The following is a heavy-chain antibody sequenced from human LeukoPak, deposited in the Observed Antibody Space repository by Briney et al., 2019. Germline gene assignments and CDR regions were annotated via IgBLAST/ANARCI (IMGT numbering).Heavy chain of an antibody. CDR3: ARGATFRGTYYMDV. J-gene: IGHJ6*03. Sequence: PSEIPSLTCIVSGGPISTHYWSWSRQPPGKGLEWIGYNDYSGSTNYNPSLKSRVTISVDTSKNQFSLKLNSVTAADTAVYYCARGATFRGTYYMDVWGKGITVTVSS. V-gene: IGHV4-59*11. CDR2: NDYSGST. D-gene: IGHD3-10*01. CDR1: GGPISTHY.